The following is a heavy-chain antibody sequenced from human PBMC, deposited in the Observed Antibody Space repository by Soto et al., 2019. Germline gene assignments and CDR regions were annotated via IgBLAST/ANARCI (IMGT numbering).Heavy chain of an antibody. CDR1: GGTFSSYA. D-gene: IGHD6-13*01. J-gene: IGHJ4*02. V-gene: IGHV1-69*13. CDR3: ARGKQQLVPLYYFDY. CDR2: IIPIFGTA. Sequence: SVKVSCKASGGTFSSYAISWVRQAPGQGLEWMGGIIPIFGTANYAQKFQGRVTITADESTSTAYMELSSLRSEDTAVYYCARGKQQLVPLYYFDYWGQGTLVTVSS.